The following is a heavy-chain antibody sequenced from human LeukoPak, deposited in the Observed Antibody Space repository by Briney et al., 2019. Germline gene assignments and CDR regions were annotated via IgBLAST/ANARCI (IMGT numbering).Heavy chain of an antibody. CDR2: IKQDGSEK. D-gene: IGHD1-26*01. Sequence: GGSLSLSCAASGFTFSSSWMSWVRQAPGKGLEWVANIKQDGSEKNYVDSEKGRFIISRDNAKNSLYLQMNSLRAEDTAVYYCARGGAAPDYWGQGTLVTVSS. J-gene: IGHJ4*02. CDR1: GFTFSSSW. V-gene: IGHV3-7*01. CDR3: ARGGAAPDY.